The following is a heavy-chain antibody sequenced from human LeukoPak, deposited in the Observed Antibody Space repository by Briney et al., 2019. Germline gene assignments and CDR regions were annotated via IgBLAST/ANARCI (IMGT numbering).Heavy chain of an antibody. CDR1: GFTFRNFW. CDR3: ARDTGFNTFDY. Sequence: PGGSLRLSCAASGFTFRNFWMSWVRQAPGKGLEWVGNIKEDGCTKYYLDSVKGRVTISRDNARNSLHLQLDSLRAEDTAVYFCARDTGFNTFDYWGQGTLVTVSS. CDR2: IKEDGCTK. D-gene: IGHD5-24*01. J-gene: IGHJ4*02. V-gene: IGHV3-7*05.